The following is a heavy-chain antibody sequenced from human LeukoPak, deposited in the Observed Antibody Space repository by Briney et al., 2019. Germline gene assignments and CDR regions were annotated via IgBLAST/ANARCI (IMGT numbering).Heavy chain of an antibody. CDR3: ARGPSVQWPTTYIRYYYYMDV. D-gene: IGHD6-19*01. CDR2: ITHSGST. V-gene: IGHV4-34*01. J-gene: IGHJ6*03. CDR1: GESFSGYY. Sequence: SETLSLTCAVYGESFSGYYWSWLRQPPGKGLEWIGEITHSGSTNYNPSLKSRVTISVDTSKNQFSLKLSSVTAADTAVYYCARGPSVQWPTTYIRYYYYMDVWGKGTTVTVSS.